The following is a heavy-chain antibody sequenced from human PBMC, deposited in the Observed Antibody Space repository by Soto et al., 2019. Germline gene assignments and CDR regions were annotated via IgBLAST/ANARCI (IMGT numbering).Heavy chain of an antibody. D-gene: IGHD3-22*01. Sequence: SCPTLVNPTQTLTLTCTFSGFSLSTSGMCVSWIRQPPGKALEWLALIDWDDKYYRTSLKTRLTISKDTSKNQVVLRMTNMDPVDTATYYCARIVPSISSGYDYWGQGTLVTVSS. CDR2: IDWDDK. CDR1: GFSLSTSGMC. CDR3: ARIVPSISSGYDY. V-gene: IGHV2-70*01. J-gene: IGHJ4*02.